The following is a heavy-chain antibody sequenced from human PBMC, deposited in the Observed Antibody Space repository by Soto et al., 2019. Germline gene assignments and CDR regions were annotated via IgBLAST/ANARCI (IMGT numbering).Heavy chain of an antibody. CDR3: ARRSSSSLGSLFDP. J-gene: IGHJ5*02. CDR1: GGSIISNCW. D-gene: IGHD6-6*01. Sequence: KPSETLSLTCAVSGGSIISNCWWAWIRQSPGKGLVWIGSIYHSGTTFYNPSLESRVIISLDTSESRFALRLTSVTAADTAVYYCARRSSSSLGSLFDPWGRGILVTVSS. V-gene: IGHV4-38-2*01. CDR2: IYHSGTT.